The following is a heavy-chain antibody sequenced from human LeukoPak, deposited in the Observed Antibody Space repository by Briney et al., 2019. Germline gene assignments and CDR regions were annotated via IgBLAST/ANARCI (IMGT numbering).Heavy chain of an antibody. Sequence: GASVKVSCKASGYTFTSYGISWVRQAPGQGLEWMGWISAYNGNTNYAQKLQGRVTMTTDTSTSTAYMELRSLRSDDTAVYYCAGPTYYDFWSGYYTFDYWGQGTLVTVSS. V-gene: IGHV1-18*01. J-gene: IGHJ4*02. CDR3: AGPTYYDFWSGYYTFDY. D-gene: IGHD3-3*01. CDR2: ISAYNGNT. CDR1: GYTFTSYG.